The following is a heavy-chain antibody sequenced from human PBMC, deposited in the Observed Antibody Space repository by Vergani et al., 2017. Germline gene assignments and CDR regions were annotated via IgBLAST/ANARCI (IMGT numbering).Heavy chain of an antibody. D-gene: IGHD3-22*01. J-gene: IGHJ4*02. CDR3: AKCYYDSSGYYYGGPYDY. Sequence: QVQLVQSGAEVKKPGASVKVSCKASGYTFTSYDINWVRQATGQGLEWMGWMNPNSGNTGYAQKFQGRVTMTRNTSISTAYMELSSLRSEDTAVYYCAKCYYDSSGYYYGGPYDYWGQGTLVTVSS. CDR2: MNPNSGNT. V-gene: IGHV1-8*01. CDR1: GYTFTSYD.